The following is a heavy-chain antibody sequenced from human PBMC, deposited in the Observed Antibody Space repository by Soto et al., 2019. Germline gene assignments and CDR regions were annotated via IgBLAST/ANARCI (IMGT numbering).Heavy chain of an antibody. CDR1: GFTFSTFG. Sequence: QVQLVESGGGVVQPGRSLRLSCAASGFTFSTFGMHWVRQAPGKGLEWVAAISYDGSNKYYADAVKGLFTSSRDNYKNAVYLQMNGLRAEDTAVYYCASAVRRAVGWDFDYWGQGTLVTVFS. CDR3: ASAVRRAVGWDFDY. D-gene: IGHD1-26*01. CDR2: ISYDGSNK. J-gene: IGHJ4*02. V-gene: IGHV3-30*03.